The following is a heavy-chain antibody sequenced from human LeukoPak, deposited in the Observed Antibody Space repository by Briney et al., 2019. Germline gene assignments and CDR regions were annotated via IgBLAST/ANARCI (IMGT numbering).Heavy chain of an antibody. D-gene: IGHD3-3*01. CDR3: AKRDNNDYYTGLHVFDV. Sequence: GGSLRLSCAASGFTFSSYAMTWVRQAPGKGPEWVSGISGSGDTTFYADSVKGRFTISRDNSKNTVDLQMNSLRAEDTAVYYCAKRDNNDYYTGLHVFDVWGQGPMVTV. CDR2: ISGSGDTT. CDR1: GFTFSSYA. J-gene: IGHJ3*01. V-gene: IGHV3-23*01.